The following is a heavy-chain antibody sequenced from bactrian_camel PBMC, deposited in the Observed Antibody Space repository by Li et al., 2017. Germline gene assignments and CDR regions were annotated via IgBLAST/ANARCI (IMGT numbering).Heavy chain of an antibody. V-gene: IGHV3S55*01. CDR1: GYTFDGDC. D-gene: IGHD8*01. CDR3: ATVGASNCLKDSWDRVAPID. Sequence: HVQLVESGGGSVQPGGSLTLSCTPVGYTFDGDCMGWFRQAPGKERDLVSTLKSDGSEYYAYSVQGRFTISRDNAKNAIYLRMDGLKPEDTALYYCATVGASNCLKDSWDRVAPIDRGQGTQVTVS. CDR2: LKSDGSE. J-gene: IGHJ4*01.